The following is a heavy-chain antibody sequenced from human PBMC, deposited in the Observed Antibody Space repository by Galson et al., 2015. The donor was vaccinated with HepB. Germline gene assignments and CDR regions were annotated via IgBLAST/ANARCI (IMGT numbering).Heavy chain of an antibody. CDR2: ISSNGGST. CDR1: GFTFSSYA. V-gene: IGHV3-64D*06. Sequence: SLRLSCAASGFTFSSYAMHWVRQAPGKGLEYVSAISSNGGSTYYADSVKGRFTISRDNSKNTLYLQMSSLRAEDTAVYYCVKAHSGSYVIDYWGQGTLVTVSS. D-gene: IGHD1-26*01. CDR3: VKAHSGSYVIDY. J-gene: IGHJ4*02.